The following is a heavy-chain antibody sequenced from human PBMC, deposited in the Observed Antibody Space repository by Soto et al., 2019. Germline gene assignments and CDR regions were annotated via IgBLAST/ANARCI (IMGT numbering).Heavy chain of an antibody. J-gene: IGHJ6*02. CDR3: ASGRQQLAEDVVYSGNYGMDV. CDR2: ITPYNDNT. V-gene: IGHV1-18*01. CDR1: GYTFPTYT. D-gene: IGHD6-13*01. Sequence: QVQLVQSGAEVKKPGASVKVSCKASGYTFPTYTVTWVRQAPGQGLEWMGWITPYNDNTNYAQKLQGRVTMTTDTSTNTAYMELRSLRSDDTAVYYCASGRQQLAEDVVYSGNYGMDVWGQGTTVTVSS.